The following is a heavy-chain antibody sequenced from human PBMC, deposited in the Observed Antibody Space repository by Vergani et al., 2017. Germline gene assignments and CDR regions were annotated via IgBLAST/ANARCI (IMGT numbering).Heavy chain of an antibody. J-gene: IGHJ6*03. D-gene: IGHD4-17*01. V-gene: IGHV4-30-4*01. CDR3: ARAPYGDYGVDYYYMDV. Sequence: QVQLQESGPGLVKPSQTLSLTCTVSGGSISSGDYYWSWIRQPPGKGLEWIGYIYYSGSTYYNPSLKSRVTISVDTSKNQFSLKLSSVTAADTAVYYCARAPYGDYGVDYYYMDVWGKGTTVTVSS. CDR2: IYYSGST. CDR1: GGSISSGDYY.